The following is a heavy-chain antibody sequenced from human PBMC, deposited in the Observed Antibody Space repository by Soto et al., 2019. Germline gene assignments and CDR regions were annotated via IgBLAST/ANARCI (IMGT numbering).Heavy chain of an antibody. D-gene: IGHD2-8*02. V-gene: IGHV2-5*02. J-gene: IGHJ4*02. CDR1: GFSFDTSEVG. Sequence: QITLKESGPTLVKPTQTLTLTCTFSGFSFDTSEVGVGWIRQPPGKALEWLALVYRENDKRYNPSLRSRLTITRDTSKDEVVLTLTNMDPVDTATYYCAYSLAARAAPLTHCPDGVGFRACFIYWGQGILVTVSS. CDR2: VYRENDK. CDR3: AYSLAARAAPLTHCPDGVGFRACFIY.